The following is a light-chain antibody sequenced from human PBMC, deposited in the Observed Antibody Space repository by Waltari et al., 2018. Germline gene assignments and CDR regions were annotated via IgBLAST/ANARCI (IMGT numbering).Light chain of an antibody. V-gene: IGKV4-1*01. Sequence: DIVMTQSPDSLAVSLGERATINCKSSQSVLYSSNNKNYFAWYQQKPGQPPKLLIYWASTRESGVPDRFSGSGSGTDFTLTISSLQAEDVAVYYCQQYYSNMWTFGQGTKVEIK. CDR3: QQYYSNMWT. CDR1: QSVLYSSNNKNY. CDR2: WAS. J-gene: IGKJ1*01.